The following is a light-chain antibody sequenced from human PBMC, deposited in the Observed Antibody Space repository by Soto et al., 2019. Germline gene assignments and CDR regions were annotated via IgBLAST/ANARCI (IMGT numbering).Light chain of an antibody. CDR3: QQYGSS. V-gene: IGKV3-20*01. CDR2: GAS. CDR1: QSVSSSY. Sequence: TQSPAALSLTPGERATLSCRASQSVSSSYLAWYQQKPGQAPRLLIYGASSRATGIPDRFSGSGSGTDFTLTISRLEPEDFAVYYCQQYGSSFAQPTRLEI. J-gene: IGKJ5*01.